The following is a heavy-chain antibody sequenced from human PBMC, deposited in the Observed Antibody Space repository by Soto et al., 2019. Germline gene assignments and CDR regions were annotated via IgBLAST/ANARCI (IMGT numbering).Heavy chain of an antibody. CDR3: ARDLVAVTPPAVGLALEP. CDR1: GGTISSGPYY. CDR2: IDYSGNN. Sequence: QVQLLESGPGLVKPSQTLSLTCTVSGGTISSGPYYWSWIRQRPRRGLEWTGNIDYSGNNYFNPSLKGRVSMSVDTAKKHFALKLTSVTVAYTAMYCCARDLVAVTPPAVGLALEPWGQGTMVTVSS. J-gene: IGHJ3*01. D-gene: IGHD2-15*01. V-gene: IGHV4-31*03.